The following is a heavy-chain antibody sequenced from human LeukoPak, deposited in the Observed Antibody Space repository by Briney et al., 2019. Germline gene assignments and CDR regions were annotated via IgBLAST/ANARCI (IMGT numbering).Heavy chain of an antibody. Sequence: GGSLRLSCAASGFTVSSNYMSWVRQAPGKGLEWVSVIYSGGSTYYADSVKGRFTISRDNSKNTLCLQMNSLRVEDTAVYYCATTEFLDHWGQGTLVTVSS. CDR3: ATTEFLDH. D-gene: IGHD3-10*01. CDR2: IYSGGST. J-gene: IGHJ4*02. CDR1: GFTVSSNY. V-gene: IGHV3-66*01.